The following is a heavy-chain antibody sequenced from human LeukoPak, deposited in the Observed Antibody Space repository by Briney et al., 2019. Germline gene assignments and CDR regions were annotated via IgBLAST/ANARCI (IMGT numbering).Heavy chain of an antibody. J-gene: IGHJ3*02. D-gene: IGHD4-17*01. V-gene: IGHV5-51*01. Sequence: GESLKISCKGSGYSFTSYWIGWVRQMPGKGLEWMGIIYPGDSDTRYSPSFQGQVTISADKSISTAYLQWSSLKASDTAMYYCASNGRNYGDYGAFDIWGQGTMVTVSS. CDR1: GYSFTSYW. CDR3: ASNGRNYGDYGAFDI. CDR2: IYPGDSDT.